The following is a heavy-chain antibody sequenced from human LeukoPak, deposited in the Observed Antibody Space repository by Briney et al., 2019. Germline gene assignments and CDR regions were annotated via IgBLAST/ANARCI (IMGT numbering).Heavy chain of an antibody. V-gene: IGHV4-59*01. CDR2: IYYSGST. D-gene: IGHD3-22*01. Sequence: KTSETLSLTCAVYGGSFSGYYWSWIRQPPGKGLEWIGYIYYSGSTNYNPSLKSRVTISVDTSKNQFSLKLSSVTAADTAVYYCARERYYYDSSGTDAFDIWGQGTMVTASS. J-gene: IGHJ3*02. CDR1: GGSFSGYY. CDR3: ARERYYYDSSGTDAFDI.